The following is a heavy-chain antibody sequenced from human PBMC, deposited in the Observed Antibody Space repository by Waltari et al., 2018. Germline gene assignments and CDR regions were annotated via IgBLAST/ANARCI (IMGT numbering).Heavy chain of an antibody. D-gene: IGHD2-15*01. J-gene: IGHJ3*02. CDR3: ARGGGYCSGGSCNAFDI. V-gene: IGHV4-30-2*01. Sequence: QLQLQESGSGLVKPSQTLSLTCAVSGGSISSGGYSWSWIRQPPGKGLEWIGYIYHSGSTYSNPSLKSRVTISVDRSKNQFSLKLSSVTAADTAVYYCARGGGYCSGGSCNAFDIWGQGTMVTVSS. CDR1: GGSISSGGYS. CDR2: IYHSGST.